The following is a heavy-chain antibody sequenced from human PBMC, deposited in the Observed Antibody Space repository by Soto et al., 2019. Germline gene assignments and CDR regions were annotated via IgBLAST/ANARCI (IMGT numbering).Heavy chain of an antibody. CDR2: ISISGFTI. V-gene: IGHV3-48*03. Sequence: GGSLRLSCAASGFTFSNFEMNWVRQAPGKGLEWLSYISISGFTIYYADSVKGRFTISRDNANNLLYLQMNSLRAEDTAVYYCAREPTIRTFDIWGRGTMVTVSS. J-gene: IGHJ3*02. CDR1: GFTFSNFE. CDR3: AREPTIRTFDI.